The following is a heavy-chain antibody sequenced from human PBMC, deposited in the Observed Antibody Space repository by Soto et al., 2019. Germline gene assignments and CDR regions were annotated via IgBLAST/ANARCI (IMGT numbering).Heavy chain of an antibody. J-gene: IGHJ5*02. Sequence: EVQLVQSGAEVKKPGESLRISCKGSGYSFTSYWISWVRQMPGKGLEWMGRIDPSDSYTNYSPSFQGHVTISADKSISTAYLQWSSLKASDTAMYYCARQGVATMERGDNWFDPWGQGTLVTVSS. CDR1: GYSFTSYW. V-gene: IGHV5-10-1*03. CDR3: ARQGVATMERGDNWFDP. CDR2: IDPSDSYT. D-gene: IGHD5-12*01.